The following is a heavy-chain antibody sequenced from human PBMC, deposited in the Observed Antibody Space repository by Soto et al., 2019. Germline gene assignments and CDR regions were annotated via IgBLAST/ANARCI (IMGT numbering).Heavy chain of an antibody. D-gene: IGHD3-22*01. CDR3: ATVQNYYYDSSGYYLDY. V-gene: IGHV1-24*01. CDR1: GYTLTELS. J-gene: IGHJ4*02. Sequence: AASVKVSCKVSGYTLTELSMHWVRQAPGKGLEWMGGFDPEDGETIYAQKFQGRVTMTEDTSTDTAYMELSSLRSEDTAVYYCATVQNYYYDSSGYYLDYWGQGTLVTVSS. CDR2: FDPEDGET.